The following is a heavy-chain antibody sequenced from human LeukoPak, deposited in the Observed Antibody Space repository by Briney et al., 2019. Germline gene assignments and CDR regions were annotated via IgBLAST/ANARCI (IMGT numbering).Heavy chain of an antibody. D-gene: IGHD2-2*01. J-gene: IGHJ4*02. CDR1: GGSFSGYY. CDR3: ARGVAGDIVVVPAAIGAGPLDY. CDR2: INHSGST. Sequence: PSETLPLTCAVYGGSFSGYYWSWIRQPPGKGLEWIGEINHSGSTNYNPSLKSRVTISVDTSKNQFSLKLSSVTAADTAVYYCARGVAGDIVVVPAAIGAGPLDYWGQGTLVTVSS. V-gene: IGHV4-34*01.